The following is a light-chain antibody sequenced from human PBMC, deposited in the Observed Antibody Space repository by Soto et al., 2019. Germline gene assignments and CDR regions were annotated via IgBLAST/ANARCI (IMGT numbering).Light chain of an antibody. V-gene: IGKV3D-15*01. CDR2: GAS. CDR3: QQYNRWPPIT. Sequence: LMTQSPATLSVSPGDRVTLSCRASQSLRSNSAWYQQKPGQAPRLLIYGASSRATGIPDRFSGSGSGTDFTLTISSLQSEDFGVYDGQQYNRWPPITFGQGTRLEIK. J-gene: IGKJ5*01. CDR1: QSLRSN.